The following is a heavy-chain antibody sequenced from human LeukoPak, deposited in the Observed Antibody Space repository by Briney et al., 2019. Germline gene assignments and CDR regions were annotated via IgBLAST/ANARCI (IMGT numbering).Heavy chain of an antibody. J-gene: IGHJ4*02. Sequence: GGSLRLSCAASGFTFSSYAMSWVRQAPGKGLDWVSGISGVGGSTYYADSVKGRFTISRDNSKSTVYLQMNSLRAYDTAVYYCAKARGWYDFDYWGQGILVTVSS. D-gene: IGHD6-19*01. CDR1: GFTFSSYA. V-gene: IGHV3-23*01. CDR3: AKARGWYDFDY. CDR2: ISGVGGST.